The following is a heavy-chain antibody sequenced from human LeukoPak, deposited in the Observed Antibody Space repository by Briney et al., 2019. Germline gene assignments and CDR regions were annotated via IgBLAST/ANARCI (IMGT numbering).Heavy chain of an antibody. D-gene: IGHD3-9*01. CDR3: ARDPGYDAFDI. CDR1: GGTFSSYA. CDR2: IIPIFGTA. J-gene: IGHJ3*02. V-gene: IGHV1-69*15. Sequence: SVKVSCKASGGTFSSYAISWVRQAPGQGLDWMGRIIPIFGTANYAQKFQGRVTITPDESTSRAYMEVRSLRSEDTAVYYCARDPGYDAFDIWGQGTMVTVSS.